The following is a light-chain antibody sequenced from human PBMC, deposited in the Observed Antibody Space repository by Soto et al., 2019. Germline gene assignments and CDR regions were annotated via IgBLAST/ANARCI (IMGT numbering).Light chain of an antibody. CDR2: DAS. J-gene: IGKJ4*01. Sequence: EIVLTQSPATLSLSPGERATLSCRASQSVGSFLAWYQQKPGQAPRLLIYDASNRATGIPARFSGSGSGTDFTLSISSLEPEDIAAYYCQQRSSWPLTFGGGTK. V-gene: IGKV3-11*01. CDR3: QQRSSWPLT. CDR1: QSVGSF.